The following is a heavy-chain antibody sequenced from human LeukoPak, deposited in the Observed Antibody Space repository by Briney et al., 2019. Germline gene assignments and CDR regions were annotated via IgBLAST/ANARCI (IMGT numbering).Heavy chain of an antibody. CDR2: TNRRGDIT. J-gene: IGHJ4*02. V-gene: IGHV3-20*04. Sequence: GGSLRLSCAASGYTFGDYGMSWVRQVPGKGLEWVSGTNRRGDITGYADFVKGRFTISRDNAKNSLYLQMNSLRAEDTALYYCAKEGGGALYYFDYWGQGTLVTVSS. CDR3: AKEGGGALYYFDY. D-gene: IGHD2-15*01. CDR1: GYTFGDYG.